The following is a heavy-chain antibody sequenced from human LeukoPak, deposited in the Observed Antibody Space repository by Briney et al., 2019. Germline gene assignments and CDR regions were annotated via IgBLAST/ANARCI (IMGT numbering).Heavy chain of an antibody. CDR3: ARSIRWELPRTLDY. J-gene: IGHJ4*02. V-gene: IGHV1-69*01. D-gene: IGHD1-26*01. CDR2: IIPIFGTA. Sequence: SVKVSCKASGGTFSSYAISWVRQAPGQGLEWMGGIIPIFGTANYAQEFQGRVTITADESTSTAYMELSSLRSEDTAVYYCARSIRWELPRTLDYWGQGTLVTVSS. CDR1: GGTFSSYA.